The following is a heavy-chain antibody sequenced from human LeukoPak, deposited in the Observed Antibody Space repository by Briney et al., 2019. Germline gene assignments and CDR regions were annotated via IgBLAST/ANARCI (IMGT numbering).Heavy chain of an antibody. CDR1: GFTFSSFW. V-gene: IGHV3-7*01. Sequence: GGSLRLSCAASGFTFSSFWMSWVRQAPGKGLEWVANIMQDGSEQYYVDSVRGRFTISRDNAKNSLFLQMSSLRAEDTAVYYCARGGGNFDYWGQGTLVTVSS. CDR3: ARGGGNFDY. J-gene: IGHJ4*02. D-gene: IGHD3-16*01. CDR2: IMQDGSEQ.